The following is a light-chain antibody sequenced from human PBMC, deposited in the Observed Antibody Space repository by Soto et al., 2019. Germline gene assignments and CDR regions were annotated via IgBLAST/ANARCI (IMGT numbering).Light chain of an antibody. Sequence: EIVITQSPATLSVSPCQRASVSCGASQSVSTTVAWYHQKPGQAPRLLVYGASTRATGIPARFSGSGAGTDFTLTITGLQSEDFGVYFCQQYKDWPTTFGQGTKVDIK. J-gene: IGKJ1*01. V-gene: IGKV3-15*01. CDR3: QQYKDWPTT. CDR1: QSVSTT. CDR2: GAS.